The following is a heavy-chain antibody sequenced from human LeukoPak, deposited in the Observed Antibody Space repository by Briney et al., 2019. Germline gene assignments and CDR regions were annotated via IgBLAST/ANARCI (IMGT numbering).Heavy chain of an antibody. CDR1: GYTFTGYY. D-gene: IGHD3-3*01. J-gene: IGHJ4*02. Sequence: APVKVSCKASGYTFTGYYMHWVRQAPGQGLEWMGWINPNSGGTNYAQKFQGRVTTTRDTSISTAYMELSRLRSDDTAVYYCAKLSDFWSGYHDYWGQGTLVTVSS. CDR3: AKLSDFWSGYHDY. CDR2: INPNSGGT. V-gene: IGHV1-2*02.